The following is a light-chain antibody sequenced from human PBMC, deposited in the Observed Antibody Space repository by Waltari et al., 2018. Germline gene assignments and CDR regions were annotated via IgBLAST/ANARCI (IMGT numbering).Light chain of an antibody. V-gene: IGKV3-11*01. CDR2: DAA. J-gene: IGKJ4*01. Sequence: IVLTQSPATLSLSPGQRPPLPCRASQNVSSFLVWYQQKHGQSPRLLIYDAANRATGIPDRFSGSGSGTDVTLTISSLEPEDFAVYFCQQRYNWLALTFGGGTTVEIK. CDR1: QNVSSF. CDR3: QQRYNWLALT.